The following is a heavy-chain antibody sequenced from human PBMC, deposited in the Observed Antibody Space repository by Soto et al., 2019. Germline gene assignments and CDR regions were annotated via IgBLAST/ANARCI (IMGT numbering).Heavy chain of an antibody. CDR1: GFTFSNYG. CDR3: AKLAYYYDSSGWAFDI. Sequence: GGSLRLSCAASGFTFSNYGMHWVRQAPGKGLEWVAVIRNDGSNEYYADSVKGRFTISRDNPKHTLYLQMSSLRAEDTAVYYCAKLAYYYDSSGWAFDIWGQGTVVTVSS. V-gene: IGHV3-30*18. J-gene: IGHJ3*02. D-gene: IGHD3-22*01. CDR2: IRNDGSNE.